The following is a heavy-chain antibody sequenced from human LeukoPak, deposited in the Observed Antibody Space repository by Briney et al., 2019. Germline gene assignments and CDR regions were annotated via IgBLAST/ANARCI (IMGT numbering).Heavy chain of an antibody. CDR1: GGSISSHY. D-gene: IGHD3/OR15-3a*01. CDR3: ARSVGDFWTYYYYYYYYMDV. V-gene: IGHV4-59*11. J-gene: IGHJ6*03. Sequence: PSETLSLTCTVSGGSISSHYWSWIRQPPGKGLEWIGYIYYSGSTNYNPSLKSRVTISVDTSKNQFSLKLSSVTAADTAVYYCARSVGDFWTYYYYYYYYMDVWGKGTTVTVSS. CDR2: IYYSGST.